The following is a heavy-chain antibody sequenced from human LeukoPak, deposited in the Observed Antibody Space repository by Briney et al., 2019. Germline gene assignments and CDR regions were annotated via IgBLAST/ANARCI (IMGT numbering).Heavy chain of an antibody. D-gene: IGHD1-26*01. J-gene: IGHJ5*02. V-gene: IGHV4-34*01. CDR1: GGSFSGYY. CDR3: ARAEVVGATTSRRLDP. Sequence: PSETLSLTCAVYGGSFSGYYWSWIRQPPGKGLEWIGEINHSGSTNYNPSLKSRVTISVDTSKNQFSLKLSSVTAADTAVYYCARAEVVGATTSRRLDPWGQGTLVTVSS. CDR2: INHSGST.